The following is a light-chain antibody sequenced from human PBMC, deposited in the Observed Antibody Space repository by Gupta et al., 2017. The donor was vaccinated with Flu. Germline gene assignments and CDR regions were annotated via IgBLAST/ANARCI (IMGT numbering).Light chain of an antibody. J-gene: IGLJ2*01. CDR1: SSDVGGYNY. Sequence: QSALTQPASVSGSTGQSITISCTGTSSDVGGYNYVAWYQQNPGKAPKLMIYEVSNRPSGVSNRFSGSKSGNTASLTISGLQAEDEADYYYSSYTSSSTLVFGGGTKLTVL. V-gene: IGLV2-14*01. CDR3: SSYTSSSTLV. CDR2: EVS.